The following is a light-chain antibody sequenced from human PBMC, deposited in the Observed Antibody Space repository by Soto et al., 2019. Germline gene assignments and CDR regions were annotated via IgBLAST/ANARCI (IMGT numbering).Light chain of an antibody. CDR1: GSNTGSDR. J-gene: IGLJ1*01. Sequence: LASPRPGTGAPGQRVTISCSGSGSNTGSDRLNRYQPVPSAPPKLLIYENNHRPSGVPDRFSGSKPRTSVSLLISRLQSQDEAAYFCAGWDGSLKGFVFATGTKVTVX. CDR2: ENN. V-gene: IGLV1-44*01. CDR3: AGWDGSLKGFV.